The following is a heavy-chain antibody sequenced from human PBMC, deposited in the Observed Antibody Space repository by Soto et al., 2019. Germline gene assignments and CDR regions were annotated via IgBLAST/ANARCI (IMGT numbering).Heavy chain of an antibody. Sequence: QVQLVQSGAEVKKPGSSVKVSCKASGGTFSSYAISWVRQAPGQGLEWMGGIIPIFGTANYAQKFQGRVKITAGESTSTADMELGSLRSEYTAVYYCAREGGSGNYRYYAMDVWGQGTTVTVSS. D-gene: IGHD3-10*01. V-gene: IGHV1-69*12. CDR1: GGTFSSYA. J-gene: IGHJ6*02. CDR3: AREGGSGNYRYYAMDV. CDR2: IIPIFGTA.